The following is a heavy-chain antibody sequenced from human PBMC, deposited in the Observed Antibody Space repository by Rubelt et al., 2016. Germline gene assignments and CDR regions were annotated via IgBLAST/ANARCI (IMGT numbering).Heavy chain of an antibody. CDR1: GYTFTSYA. V-gene: IGHV1-3*01. D-gene: IGHD6-13*01. J-gene: IGHJ5*02. CDR3: ARGLGLGYSSSWFNWFDP. CDR2: VNAGNGNP. Sequence: QVQLVQSGAEVKKPGASVKVSCKASGYTFTSYAMHWVRQAPGQRLEGLGWVNAGNGNPKFSQKFQGRVTITRDTPASTAYMELSSLRSEDTAVYYCARGLGLGYSSSWFNWFDPWGQGTLVTVSS.